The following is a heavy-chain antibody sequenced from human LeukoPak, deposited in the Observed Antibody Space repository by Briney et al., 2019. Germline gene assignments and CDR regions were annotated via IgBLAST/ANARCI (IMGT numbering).Heavy chain of an antibody. CDR3: ARAHYYDSSGYYENWFDP. D-gene: IGHD3-22*01. CDR2: TSHDGKDK. J-gene: IGHJ5*02. Sequence: GGSLRLSCAASGFTFNNYGMHWVRQAPGQGLEWVAVTSHDGKDKYYADSVKGRFTISRDNSMNTLYMQMNSLRAEDTAVYYCARAHYYDSSGYYENWFDPWGQGTLVTVSS. V-gene: IGHV3-30*03. CDR1: GFTFNNYG.